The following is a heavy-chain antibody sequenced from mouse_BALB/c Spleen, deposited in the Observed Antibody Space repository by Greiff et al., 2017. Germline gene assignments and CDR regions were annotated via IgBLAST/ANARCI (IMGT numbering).Heavy chain of an antibody. CDR2: ISYSGST. CDR1: GYSITSDYA. V-gene: IGHV3-2*02. Sequence: EVQGVESGPGLVKPSQSLSLTCTVTGYSITSDYAWNWIRQFPGNKLEWMGYISYSGSTSYNPSLKSRISITRDTSKNQFFLQLNSVTTEDTATYYCARADAMDYWGQGTSVTVSS. CDR3: ARADAMDY. J-gene: IGHJ4*01.